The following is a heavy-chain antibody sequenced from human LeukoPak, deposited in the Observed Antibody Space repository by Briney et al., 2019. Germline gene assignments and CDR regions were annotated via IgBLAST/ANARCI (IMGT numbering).Heavy chain of an antibody. J-gene: IGHJ4*02. D-gene: IGHD3-22*01. Sequence: GGSLRLSCATSGFTFTTFWMHWVRQAPGKGLVWVSRINHDGSSTNYADSVKGRFIISRDNAKNTVYLQMNSLRAEDTAVYYCVRDWGYDSSGYWQKYFDTWGQGTLVTVSS. V-gene: IGHV3-74*01. CDR3: VRDWGYDSSGYWQKYFDT. CDR2: INHDGSST. CDR1: GFTFTTFW.